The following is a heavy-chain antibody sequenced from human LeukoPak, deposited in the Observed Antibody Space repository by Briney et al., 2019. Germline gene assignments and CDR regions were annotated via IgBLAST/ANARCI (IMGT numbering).Heavy chain of an antibody. CDR1: GGSISSSSYY. CDR2: IYYSGST. D-gene: IGHD3-9*01. V-gene: IGHV4-39*07. CDR3: ARRYYDILTGFDY. Sequence: PSETLSLTCTVSGGSISSSSYYWGWIRQPPGKGLEWIGSIYYSGSTYYNPSLKSRVTISVDTSKNQFSLKLSSVTAADTAVYYCARRYYDILTGFDYWGQGTLVTDSS. J-gene: IGHJ4*02.